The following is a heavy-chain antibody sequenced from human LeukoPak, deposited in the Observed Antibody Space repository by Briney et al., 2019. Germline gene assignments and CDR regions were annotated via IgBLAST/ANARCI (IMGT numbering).Heavy chain of an antibody. CDR2: ISSSSSYI. J-gene: IGHJ1*01. CDR3: ARVGSSSWYGGEYFQH. D-gene: IGHD6-13*01. CDR1: GFTFSSYS. Sequence: GGSLRLSCAASGFTFSSYSMNWVRQAPGKGLEWVSSISSSSSYIYYADSVKGRFTISRDNAKNSLYLQMNSLRAEDTAVYYCARVGSSSWYGGEYFQHWGQGTLVTVSS. V-gene: IGHV3-21*01.